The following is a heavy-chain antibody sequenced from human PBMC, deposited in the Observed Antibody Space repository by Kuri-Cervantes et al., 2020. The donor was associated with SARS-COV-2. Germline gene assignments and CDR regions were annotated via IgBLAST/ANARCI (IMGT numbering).Heavy chain of an antibody. D-gene: IGHD6-19*01. CDR1: GFTVSSNY. CDR2: IYSGGST. Sequence: GESLKISCAASGFTVSSNYMSWVRQAPGKGLEWVSVIYSGGSTYYADSVKGRFTISRDNSKNTLYLQMNSLRAEDTAVYYCARAPTPNSSGWYGYYYYGMDVWGQGTTVTGAS. CDR3: ARAPTPNSSGWYGYYYYGMDV. V-gene: IGHV3-53*01. J-gene: IGHJ6*02.